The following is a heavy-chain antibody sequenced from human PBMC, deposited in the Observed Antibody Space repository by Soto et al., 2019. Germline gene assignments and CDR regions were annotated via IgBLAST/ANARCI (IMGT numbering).Heavy chain of an antibody. J-gene: IGHJ4*02. Sequence: GGSLRLSCTASGFTFGDYAMSWFRQAPGKGLEWVGFIRSKAYGGTTEYAASVKGRFTISRDDSKSIAHLQMNSLKTEDTAVYYCTRDEDARGPLTGYDYWGQGTLVTVSS. CDR3: TRDEDARGPLTGYDY. D-gene: IGHD3-9*01. CDR2: IRSKAYGGTT. V-gene: IGHV3-49*03. CDR1: GFTFGDYA.